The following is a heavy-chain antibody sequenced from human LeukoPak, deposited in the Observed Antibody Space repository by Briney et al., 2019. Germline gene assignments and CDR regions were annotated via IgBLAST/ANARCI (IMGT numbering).Heavy chain of an antibody. CDR1: GFTFGDYA. CDR3: VRYSGDADY. D-gene: IGHD5-12*01. J-gene: IGHJ4*02. Sequence: GGSLRLSCTASGFTFGDYAMSWSRQAPGKGLEWVGFIRSKVYGGTTEYAASVKGRFTISRDDSKSIAYLQMNSLKSEDTAVYYCVRYSGDADYWGQGTLVTVSS. V-gene: IGHV3-49*03. CDR2: IRSKVYGGTT.